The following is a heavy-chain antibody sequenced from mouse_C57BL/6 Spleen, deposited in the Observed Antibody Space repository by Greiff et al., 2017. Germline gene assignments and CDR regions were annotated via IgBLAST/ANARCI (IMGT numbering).Heavy chain of an antibody. Sequence: LVESGAELMKPGASVKLSCKATGYTFTSYWMQWVKQRPGQGLEWIGEIDPSDSYTNYNQKFKGKATLTVDTSSSTAYMQLSSLTSEDSAVYYCARGETAMDYWGQGTSVTVSS. J-gene: IGHJ4*01. CDR2: IDPSDSYT. V-gene: IGHV1-50*01. CDR3: ARGETAMDY. CDR1: GYTFTSYW.